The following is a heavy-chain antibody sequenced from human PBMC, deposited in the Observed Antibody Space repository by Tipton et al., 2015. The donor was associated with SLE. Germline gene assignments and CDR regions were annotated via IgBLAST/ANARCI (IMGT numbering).Heavy chain of an antibody. CDR1: GGSIGDTSYY. Sequence: TLSLTCTVSGGSIGDTSYYWNWIRQAPGKGLEWIGEINHSGSTNYNPSLKSRVSISVDTSKNQFSLKLSSVTAADTAVYYCARKDTTMVWGDYYYGMDVWGQGTTVTVSS. J-gene: IGHJ6*02. CDR3: ARKDTTMVWGDYYYGMDV. CDR2: INHSGST. V-gene: IGHV4-39*07. D-gene: IGHD5-18*01.